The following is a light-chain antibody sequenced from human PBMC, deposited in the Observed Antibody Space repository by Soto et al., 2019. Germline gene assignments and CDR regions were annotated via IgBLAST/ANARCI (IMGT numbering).Light chain of an antibody. J-gene: IGKJ4*01. Sequence: DVVLTQSPLSLPVTPREPASISCRSSQSLLYSNGYIYLDWYVQKPGQSPQLLIFLGSNRASGVTDRFSGSVSGTDFTLSISRVEADDVGVYYCMQSRKIPRTFGGGTKVEIK. CDR3: MQSRKIPRT. V-gene: IGKV2-28*01. CDR1: QSLLYSNGYIY. CDR2: LGS.